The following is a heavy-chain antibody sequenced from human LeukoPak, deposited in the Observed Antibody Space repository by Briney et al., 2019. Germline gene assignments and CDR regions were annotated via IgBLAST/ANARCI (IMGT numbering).Heavy chain of an antibody. CDR2: ISSGSSYI. CDR3: ARFRITGTTGGDY. Sequence: GGSLRLSCAASGFTFSSYSMNWVRQAPGKGLEWVSSISSGSSYIYYADSVKGRFTISRDNAKNSLYLQMNSLRAEDTAVYYCARFRITGTTGGDYWGQGTLVTVSS. J-gene: IGHJ4*02. CDR1: GFTFSSYS. V-gene: IGHV3-21*01. D-gene: IGHD1-7*01.